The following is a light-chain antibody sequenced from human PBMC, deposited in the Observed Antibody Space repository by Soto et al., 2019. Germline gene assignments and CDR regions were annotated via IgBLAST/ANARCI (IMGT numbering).Light chain of an antibody. CDR1: QSISTY. V-gene: IGKV1-39*01. Sequence: DIQMTQSPSSLSASVGDRVTNTCRASQSISTYLNWYQQKPGKAPKLLIYAASSLQSGVPSTFSGSGSGTDFTLTISSLQPEDFATYYCQQSYLTPLTFGQGTKVEI. CDR3: QQSYLTPLT. J-gene: IGKJ1*01. CDR2: AAS.